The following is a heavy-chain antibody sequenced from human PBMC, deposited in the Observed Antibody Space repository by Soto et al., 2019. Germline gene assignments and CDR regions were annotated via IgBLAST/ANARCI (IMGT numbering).Heavy chain of an antibody. CDR3: ARDARRGVIIYYYMDV. CDR2: ISAYNGNT. CDR1: GYTFTNYG. D-gene: IGHD3-10*01. V-gene: IGHV1-18*01. Sequence: ASVKVSCKASGYTFTNYGISWVRQAPGQGLEWMGWISAYNGNTNYAQKLQGRVTMTTDTSTSTAYMELRSLRSDDTAVYYCARDARRGVIIYYYMDVWGKGTTVTVSS. J-gene: IGHJ6*03.